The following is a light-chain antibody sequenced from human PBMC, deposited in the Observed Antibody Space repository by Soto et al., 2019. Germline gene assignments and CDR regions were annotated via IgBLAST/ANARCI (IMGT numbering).Light chain of an antibody. Sequence: QSVLTQPPSVSGAPGQRVTFSCTGGTSNIGAGYDVHWYQQLPGTSPKLPIFGNSNRPSGVPDRFSASRSGSSASLAITGLQAEDEADYYCQSYDSSLSGSYVFGSGTKVTVL. CDR2: GNS. V-gene: IGLV1-40*01. CDR1: TSNIGAGYD. CDR3: QSYDSSLSGSYV. J-gene: IGLJ1*01.